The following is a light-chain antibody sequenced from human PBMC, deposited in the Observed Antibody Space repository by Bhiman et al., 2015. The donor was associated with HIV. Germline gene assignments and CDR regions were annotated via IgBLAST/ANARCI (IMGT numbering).Light chain of an antibody. V-gene: IGLV2-14*03. J-gene: IGLJ1*01. CDR2: DVN. Sequence: QSALTQPASVSVSPGQAITISCTGTSSDVGGYNFVSWYQHHPGKAPKLMIYDVNKRPSGVSNRFSGAKSGNTASLTISGLQAEDEADYYCSSFTSSITYVFGTGTKVTVL. CDR1: SSDVGGYNF. CDR3: SSFTSSITYV.